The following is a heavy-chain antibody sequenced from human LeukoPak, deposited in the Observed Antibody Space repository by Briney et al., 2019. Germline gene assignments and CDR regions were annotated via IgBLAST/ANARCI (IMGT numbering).Heavy chain of an antibody. Sequence: ASVKVSCKASGYSFTGYYMHWVRQAPGQGLEWMGWISPNSGGTNYAQKFQGRVTMTTDTTISTAYMELSRLRSDDTAVYYCAIALNSRSSSCWGQGTRVTVSS. CDR2: ISPNSGGT. CDR3: AIALNSRSSSC. CDR1: GYSFTGYY. J-gene: IGHJ4*02. V-gene: IGHV1-2*02. D-gene: IGHD6-13*01.